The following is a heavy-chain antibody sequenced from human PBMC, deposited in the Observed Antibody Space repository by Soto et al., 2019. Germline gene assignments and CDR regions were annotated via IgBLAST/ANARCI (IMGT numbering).Heavy chain of an antibody. D-gene: IGHD2-15*01. V-gene: IGHV3-30-3*01. J-gene: IGHJ4*02. CDR1: GFTFSSYA. Sequence: QVQLVESGGGVVQPGRSLRLSCAASGFTFSSYAMHWVRQAPGKGLEWVAVISYDGSNKYYADSVKGRFTISRDNSENTLYLQMNSLRAEDTAVYYCARDPAIVVVVAATPYFDYWGQGTLVTVSS. CDR3: ARDPAIVVVVAATPYFDY. CDR2: ISYDGSNK.